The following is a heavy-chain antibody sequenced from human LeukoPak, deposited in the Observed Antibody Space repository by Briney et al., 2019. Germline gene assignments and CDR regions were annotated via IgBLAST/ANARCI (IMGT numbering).Heavy chain of an antibody. D-gene: IGHD3-22*01. V-gene: IGHV3-20*04. CDR3: ARXFXDSSGYYPGYFDY. CDR2: LNWIGGSP. J-gene: IGHJ4*02. CDR1: GFTFDDYA. Sequence: GGSLRLSCAASGFTFDDYAMSWVRQAPGKGLEWVSGLNWIGGSPGYADSVKGRFTISRDNAKNSLYLQMNSLRAEDTAFYYCARXFXDSSGYYPGYFDYWGQGTLVTVSS.